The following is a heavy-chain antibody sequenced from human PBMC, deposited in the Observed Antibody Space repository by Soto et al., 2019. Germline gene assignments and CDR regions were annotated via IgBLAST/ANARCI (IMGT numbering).Heavy chain of an antibody. CDR2: ISGSGGST. J-gene: IGHJ4*02. V-gene: IGHV3-23*01. CDR3: AKDPASIAVAGWLDY. CDR1: GFTFSSYA. Sequence: GGSLRLSCAASGFTFSSYAMSWVRQAPGKGLEWVSAISGSGGSTYYADSAKGRFTISRDNSKNTLYLQMNSLRAEDTAVYYCAKDPASIAVAGWLDYWGQGTLVTVSS. D-gene: IGHD6-19*01.